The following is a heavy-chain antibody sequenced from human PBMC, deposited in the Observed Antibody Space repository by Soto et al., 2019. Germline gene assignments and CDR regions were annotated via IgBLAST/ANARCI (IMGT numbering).Heavy chain of an antibody. CDR3: AIITIFGVVKTKVYGMDV. CDR1: GGSISSSSYY. D-gene: IGHD3-3*01. Sequence: SETLSLTCTVSGGSISSSSYYWGWIRQPPGKGLDWIGSIYYSGSTYYNPSLKSRVTISVDTSKNQFSLKLSSVTAADTAVYYCAIITIFGVVKTKVYGMDVWGQGTTVTVSS. CDR2: IYYSGST. V-gene: IGHV4-39*01. J-gene: IGHJ6*02.